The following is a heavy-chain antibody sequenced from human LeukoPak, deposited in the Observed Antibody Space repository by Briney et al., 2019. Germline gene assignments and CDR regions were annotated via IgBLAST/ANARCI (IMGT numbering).Heavy chain of an antibody. D-gene: IGHD6-13*01. CDR2: ISYDGSNK. J-gene: IGHJ4*02. CDR1: GFSFSSFG. V-gene: IGHV3-30*03. Sequence: PGGSLRLSCTASGFSFSSFGMHWVRQAPGKGLEWVAVISYDGSNKNYADSVKGRFAISRDNSENTLYLQMNSLRAEDTAVYYCARVSGYSSSWFFDYWGQGTLVTVSS. CDR3: ARVSGYSSSWFFDY.